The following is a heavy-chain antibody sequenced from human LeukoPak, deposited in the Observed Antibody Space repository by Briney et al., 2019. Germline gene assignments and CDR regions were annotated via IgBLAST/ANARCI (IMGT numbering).Heavy chain of an antibody. J-gene: IGHJ4*02. CDR3: AKSGLNRFDY. CDR1: GGSISSYY. Sequence: SETLSLTCTVSGGSISSYYWSWIRQPPGKGLEWIGYIYYSGSTNYNPSLKSRVTISVDTSKNQFSLKLSSVAAADTAVYYCAKSGLNRFDYWGQGTLVTVSS. CDR2: IYYSGST. V-gene: IGHV4-59*01. D-gene: IGHD2-15*01.